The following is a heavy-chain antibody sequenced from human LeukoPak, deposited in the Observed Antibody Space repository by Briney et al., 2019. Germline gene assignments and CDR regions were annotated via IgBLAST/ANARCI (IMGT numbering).Heavy chain of an antibody. J-gene: IGHJ4*02. CDR3: ARNVIGVVIFDY. D-gene: IGHD3-3*01. CDR1: GFTFSTSW. Sequence: GGSLRLSCAASGFTFSTSWMTWVRQAPGKGLEWVANIKGDGSQMYYVDSVKGRFTISRDNAKSSLYLQMNSLRAEDTAVYYCARNVIGVVIFDYWGQGTLVTVSS. V-gene: IGHV3-7*01. CDR2: IKGDGSQM.